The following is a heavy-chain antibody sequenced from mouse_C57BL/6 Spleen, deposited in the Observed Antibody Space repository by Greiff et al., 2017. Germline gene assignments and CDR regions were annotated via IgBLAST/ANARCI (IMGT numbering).Heavy chain of an antibody. V-gene: IGHV5-6*01. CDR3: ARHNWDGHPSFAY. D-gene: IGHD4-1*01. Sequence: EVQVVESGGDLVKPGGSLKLSCAASGFTFSSYGMSWVRQTPDKRLEWVATISSGGSYTYYPDSVKGRFTISRDNAKNTLYLQMSSLKSEDTAMYYCARHNWDGHPSFAYWGQGTLVTVSA. CDR2: ISSGGSYT. CDR1: GFTFSSYG. J-gene: IGHJ3*01.